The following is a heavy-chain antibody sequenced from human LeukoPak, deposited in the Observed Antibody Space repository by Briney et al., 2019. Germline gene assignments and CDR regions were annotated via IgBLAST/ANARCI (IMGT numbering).Heavy chain of an antibody. CDR2: IYYSGST. D-gene: IGHD2-15*01. CDR3: ARGRGYCSGGSCYYFDY. J-gene: IGHJ4*02. CDR1: GGSISSSSYY. V-gene: IGHV4-39*07. Sequence: SETLSLTCTVSGGSISSSSYYWGWIRQPPGKGLEWIGSIYYSGSTYYNPSLKSRVTIPVDTSKNQFSLKLSSVTAADTAVYYCARGRGYCSGGSCYYFDYWGQGTLVTVSS.